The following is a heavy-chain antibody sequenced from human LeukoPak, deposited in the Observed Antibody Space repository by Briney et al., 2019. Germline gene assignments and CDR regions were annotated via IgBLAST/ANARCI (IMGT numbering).Heavy chain of an antibody. CDR3: ACPYRSRFDY. Sequence: GGSLRLSCVVSGFTFSDFHMSWLRQAPGKGLEWISYITNSGSDIEYADSVKGRFTISWDNAKKSLYLEMNTLRAEDTAIYYCACPYRSRFDYWGQGALVTVSS. J-gene: IGHJ4*02. V-gene: IGHV3-11*01. CDR1: GFTFSDFH. D-gene: IGHD6-13*01. CDR2: ITNSGSDI.